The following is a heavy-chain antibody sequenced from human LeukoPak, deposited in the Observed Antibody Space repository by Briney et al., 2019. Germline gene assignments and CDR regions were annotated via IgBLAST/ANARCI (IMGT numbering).Heavy chain of an antibody. CDR1: GFTFISHC. Sequence: PGGSLRLSCAASGFTFISHCMTWVRQAPGMGLEWVSSISISSSYIYYADSVKGRFTISRDNRKNSIYLQMNSLRAEDTAVYYCARDEYGRSSRDGAFDMWGQGTMVTVSS. J-gene: IGHJ3*02. CDR2: ISISSSYI. V-gene: IGHV3-21*01. CDR3: ARDEYGRSSRDGAFDM. D-gene: IGHD4/OR15-4a*01.